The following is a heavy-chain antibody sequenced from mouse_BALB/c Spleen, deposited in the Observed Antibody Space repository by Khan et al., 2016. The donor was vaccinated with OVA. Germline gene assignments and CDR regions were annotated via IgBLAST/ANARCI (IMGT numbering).Heavy chain of an antibody. CDR1: GFTFSGFG. CDR2: ISSGSSTI. D-gene: IGHD2-2*01. Sequence: EVELVESGGGLVQPGGSRKLSCAASGFTFSGFGMHWVRQAPEKGLEWVAYISSGSSTIYYADTVKGRFTISRDNPKNTLFLQMASLRSEDTAMYYCARTGYDYLDYWGQGTTRTVSS. V-gene: IGHV5-17*02. CDR3: ARTGYDYLDY. J-gene: IGHJ2*01.